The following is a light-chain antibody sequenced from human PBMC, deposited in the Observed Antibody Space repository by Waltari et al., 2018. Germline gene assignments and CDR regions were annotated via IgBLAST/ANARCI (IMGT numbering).Light chain of an antibody. J-gene: IGLJ2*01. CDR2: EVG. CDR1: SSDVGGYNY. Sequence: QSALTQPPSASGSPGQSVTISCTGTSSDVGGYNYVPWYQQHPGKAPKLILYEVGQRPSGVPARFSGSKSGNTASLTVSGLQAEDEADYYCSSFAGTNNFVVFGGGTKLTV. V-gene: IGLV2-8*01. CDR3: SSFAGTNNFVV.